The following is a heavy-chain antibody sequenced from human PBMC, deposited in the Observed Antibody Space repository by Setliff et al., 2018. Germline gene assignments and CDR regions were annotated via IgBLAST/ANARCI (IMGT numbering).Heavy chain of an antibody. CDR1: GFTFSSYA. V-gene: IGHV3-30*07. D-gene: IGHD3-22*01. CDR3: ARGNFYYFDRTGRGPNWFDP. Sequence: PGGSLRLSCAASGFTFSSYAMHWVRQAPGKGLEWVAVISYDGSNKYYADSVKGRFTISRDNATNSLYLQMNSLRAEDTAVYYCARGNFYYFDRTGRGPNWFDPWGQGTLVTVPQ. J-gene: IGHJ5*02. CDR2: ISYDGSNK.